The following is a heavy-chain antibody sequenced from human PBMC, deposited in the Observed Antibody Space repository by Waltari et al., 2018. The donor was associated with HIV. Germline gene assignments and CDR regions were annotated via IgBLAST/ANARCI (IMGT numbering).Heavy chain of an antibody. CDR1: VASISSYY. V-gene: IGHV4-59*01. CDR3: ARGANWFDP. CDR2: TFYSGST. Sequence: QVQLQASGPGLVKPSETLSLTCTVPVASISSYYWTWIRQPPGKGLDWIGYTFYSGSTNYNPSLKSRVTISVDTAKNQLTLKLTSVTAADTAVYYCARGANWFDPWGQGTLVTVSS. J-gene: IGHJ5*02.